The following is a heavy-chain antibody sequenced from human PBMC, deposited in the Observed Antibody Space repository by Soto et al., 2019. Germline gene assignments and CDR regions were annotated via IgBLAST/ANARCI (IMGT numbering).Heavy chain of an antibody. V-gene: IGHV4-34*01. CDR1: GGSLSGYY. CDR3: ARGQEGVAATH. J-gene: IGHJ4*02. Sequence: QVQLQQWGAGLLKPSETLSLNCAVTGGSLSGYYWSWIRQPPGKGLEWIGEVKDGGHTNYSPSLRGXXPXPXXTSNTQSAHRLSSVTAADTGVYYCARGQEGVAATHWDQGSLVTVSS. D-gene: IGHD6-25*01. CDR2: VKDGGHT.